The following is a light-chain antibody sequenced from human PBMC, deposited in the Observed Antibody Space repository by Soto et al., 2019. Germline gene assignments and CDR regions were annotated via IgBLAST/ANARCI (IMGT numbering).Light chain of an antibody. CDR3: SSYPASSTYV. CDR1: SSDVGGYNF. CDR2: EVS. V-gene: IGLV2-14*01. Sequence: QSVLTQPASVSGSPGQSITISCTGTSSDVGGYNFVSWYQQHPGKAPKLVIYEVSDRPSGVSNRFSGSKSGNTASLTISGLQAEDEADYYCSSYPASSTYVFGAGTKLTVL. J-gene: IGLJ1*01.